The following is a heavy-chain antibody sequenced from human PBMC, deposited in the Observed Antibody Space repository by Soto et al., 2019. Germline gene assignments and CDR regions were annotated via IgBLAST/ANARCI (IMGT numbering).Heavy chain of an antibody. Sequence: PGGSLRLSCAASGFTFSSYSMNWVRQAPGKGLEWVSSISSSSSYIYYADSVKGRFTISRDNAKNSLYLQMNSLRAEDTAVYYCSRSWHYDFWSGYPYWGQGTLVTVSS. D-gene: IGHD3-3*01. CDR2: ISSSSSYI. V-gene: IGHV3-21*01. CDR1: GFTFSSYS. CDR3: SRSWHYDFWSGYPY. J-gene: IGHJ4*02.